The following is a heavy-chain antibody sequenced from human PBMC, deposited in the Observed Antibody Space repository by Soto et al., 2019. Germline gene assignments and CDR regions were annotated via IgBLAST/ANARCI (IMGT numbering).Heavy chain of an antibody. Sequence: SGPTLVNPTQTLTLTCAFSGFSLSTSGMCVSWIRQPPGKALEWLALIDWDDDKYYSTSLKTRLTISKDTSKNQVVLTMTNMDPVDTATYYCARIPYYYDSRDYYYGMDVWGQGTTVTVSS. D-gene: IGHD3-22*01. J-gene: IGHJ6*02. V-gene: IGHV2-70*01. CDR2: IDWDDDK. CDR3: ARIPYYYDSRDYYYGMDV. CDR1: GFSLSTSGMC.